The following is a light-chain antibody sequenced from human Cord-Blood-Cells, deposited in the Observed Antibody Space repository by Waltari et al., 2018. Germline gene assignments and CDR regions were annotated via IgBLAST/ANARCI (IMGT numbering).Light chain of an antibody. V-gene: IGKV1-5*01. Sequence: DIQKTQSPSTLSASVGDRVTITYRASPSISSWLSWYQQKQVKAPKLLIYDASSLESGVPSRFSGSGSGTEFTLTISSLQPDDCATYYCQQNNSYWMFGQGTKVEIK. CDR1: PSISSW. CDR3: QQNNSYWM. J-gene: IGKJ1*01. CDR2: DAS.